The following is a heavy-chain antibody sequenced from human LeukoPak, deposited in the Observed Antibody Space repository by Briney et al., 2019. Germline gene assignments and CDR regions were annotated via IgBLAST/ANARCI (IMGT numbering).Heavy chain of an antibody. D-gene: IGHD3-10*01. CDR1: GFTFRDAW. V-gene: IGHV3-15*01. CDR2: IKSNVDGGTT. J-gene: IGHJ4*02. CDR3: ANWGSLGGRFDY. Sequence: GGSLRLSSAGSGFTFRDAWMSWTRQAPGKGLEWVGRIKSNVDGGTTDYAAPVKGRFTISRDDSKNTVYLQMNSLKTEDTAVYYCANWGSLGGRFDYWGQGTLVTVSS.